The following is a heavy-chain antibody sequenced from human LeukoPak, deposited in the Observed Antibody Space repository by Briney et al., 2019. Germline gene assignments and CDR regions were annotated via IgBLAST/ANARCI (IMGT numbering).Heavy chain of an antibody. D-gene: IGHD6-19*01. V-gene: IGHV4-61*02. J-gene: IGHJ5*02. CDR1: GDPIRSDSYY. CDR2: IYASGSI. Sequence: SQTLSLTCTVSGDPIRSDSYYWNWLRQPAGKGLEWIGRIYASGSINYNPSLKSRVTISLDTSRNRFSLNLSSVTATDTAVYFCARDRSRGWLNWFDPWGQGTLVTVSP. CDR3: ARDRSRGWLNWFDP.